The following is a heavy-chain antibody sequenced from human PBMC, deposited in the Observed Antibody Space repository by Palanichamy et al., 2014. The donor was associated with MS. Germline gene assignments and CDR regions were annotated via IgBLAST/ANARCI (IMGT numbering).Heavy chain of an antibody. Sequence: QVQLVQSGAEVKKPGASVKVSCKASGYTFTSCYMHWVRQAPGQGLEWMGMINPFDGSTNYAQKFQGRVTMTRDTSTSTVYMELSSLRFEDTAVYYCARTRYSGYGSDIDYWGQGTLVTVSS. CDR2: INPFDGST. CDR1: GYTFTSCY. V-gene: IGHV1-46*01. J-gene: IGHJ4*02. CDR3: ARTRYSGYGSDIDY. D-gene: IGHD5-12*01.